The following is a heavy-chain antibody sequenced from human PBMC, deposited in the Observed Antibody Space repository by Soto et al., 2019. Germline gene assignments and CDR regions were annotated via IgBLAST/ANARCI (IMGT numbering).Heavy chain of an antibody. V-gene: IGHV4-59*01. CDR3: ARGGWKLFDY. Sequence: PSETLSLTCTVSGGSISSYYWSWIRQPPGKGLEWIGYIYYSGSTKYNPSLKSRVTISVDTSKNQFSLKLSSVTAADTAVYYCARGGWKLFDYWGQGTLVTVSS. CDR2: IYYSGST. J-gene: IGHJ4*02. CDR1: GGSISSYY. D-gene: IGHD6-19*01.